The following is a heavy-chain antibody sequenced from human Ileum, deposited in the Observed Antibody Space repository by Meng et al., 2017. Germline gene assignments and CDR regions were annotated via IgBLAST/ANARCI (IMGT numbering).Heavy chain of an antibody. CDR3: VSERRRSYFFDY. J-gene: IGHJ4*02. CDR1: GGSITSGDYY. CDR2: IFYTGAT. V-gene: IGHV4-30-4*01. Sequence: QVQLQESGPGLVKPSQTLSLNCTVSGGSITSGDYYWSWIRQPPGKGLEWIGYIFYTGATYSNQSLKSRVTVSLDTSKSQFSLKLSSVTAADTAIYYCVSERRRSYFFDYWGQGTLVTVSS.